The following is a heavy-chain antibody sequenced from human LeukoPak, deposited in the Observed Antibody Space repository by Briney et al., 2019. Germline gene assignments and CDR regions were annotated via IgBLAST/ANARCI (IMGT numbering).Heavy chain of an antibody. V-gene: IGHV4-31*03. CDR1: GGSISSGGYY. CDR2: IFYSGTT. CDR3: ALGYCGGGSCYAREYFQH. D-gene: IGHD2-15*01. J-gene: IGHJ1*01. Sequence: TLSLTCTVSGGSISSGGYYWSWIRQHPGKGLEFIGYIFYSGTTYYNPSLKSRVTISVGTSKNQFSLRLSSVTAADTAVYYCALGYCGGGSCYAREYFQHWGQGTLVTVSS.